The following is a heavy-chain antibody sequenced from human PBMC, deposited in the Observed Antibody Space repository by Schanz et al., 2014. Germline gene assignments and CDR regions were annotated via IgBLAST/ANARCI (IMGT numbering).Heavy chain of an antibody. CDR1: GFTFSDYA. Sequence: EVQLVESGGGLVQPGGSLIISCSASGFTFSDYALHWVRQAPGKGLEYVSAITSDGCGTYYADSVKGRFIISRDTSRNMLFLQMGSLTSDETTVCYCAGSPPVREREQRAARRGRTNLWGQGTLVTVSS. CDR3: AGSPPVREREQRAARRGRTNL. D-gene: IGHD6-25*01. J-gene: IGHJ4*02. CDR2: ITSDGCGT. V-gene: IGHV3-64D*06.